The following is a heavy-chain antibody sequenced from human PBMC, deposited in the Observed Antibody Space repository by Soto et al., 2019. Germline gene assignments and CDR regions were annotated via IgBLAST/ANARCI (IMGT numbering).Heavy chain of an antibody. CDR2: ISGSGSNP. D-gene: IGHD6-19*01. CDR3: ATYSTGWLYYFDS. V-gene: IGHV3-23*01. Sequence: HPGGSLRLSCAASGFTFSSYAMSWVRQAPGQGLEWVSAISGSGSNPYYADSVKGRFTISRDNSKNTLYLQMNSLRAEDTALYYCATYSTGWLYYFDSCGQGTLVTVSS. J-gene: IGHJ4*02. CDR1: GFTFSSYA.